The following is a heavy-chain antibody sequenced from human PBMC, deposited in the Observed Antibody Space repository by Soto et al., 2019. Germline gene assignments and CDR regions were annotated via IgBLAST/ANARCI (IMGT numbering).Heavy chain of an antibody. J-gene: IGHJ2*01. CDR1: GYSSTSYW. V-gene: IGHV5-51*01. D-gene: IGHD3-22*01. CDR3: ARPYDSTQGGPPRNWYFDL. Sequence: GESLKISCKGSGYSSTSYWIGWVRQMPGKGLEWMGIIYPGDSDTRYSPSFQGQVTISADKSISIAYLQWSSLKASDTAMYYCARPYDSTQGGPPRNWYFDLWGRGTLVTVSS. CDR2: IYPGDSDT.